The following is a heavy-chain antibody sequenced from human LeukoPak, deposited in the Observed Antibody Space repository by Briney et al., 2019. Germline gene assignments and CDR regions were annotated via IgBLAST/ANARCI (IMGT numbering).Heavy chain of an antibody. D-gene: IGHD3-10*01. V-gene: IGHV5-51*01. Sequence: GESLKISCKGSGYTFTSYWIGWVRQMPGKGLEWMGIIYPGDSDTRYSPSFQGQVTISADKSISTAYLQWSSLKASDTAMYFGARLPSVRGVDRYFDYWGQGTLVTVSS. CDR3: ARLPSVRGVDRYFDY. CDR2: IYPGDSDT. CDR1: GYTFTSYW. J-gene: IGHJ4*02.